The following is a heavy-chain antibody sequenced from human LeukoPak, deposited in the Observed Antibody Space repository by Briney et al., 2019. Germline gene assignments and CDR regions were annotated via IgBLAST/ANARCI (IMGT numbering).Heavy chain of an antibody. CDR3: ARSVRGAMSGYYYYMDV. CDR2: IQNSGST. J-gene: IGHJ6*03. Sequence: SETLSLTCAVYGGSFSGYYWIWIRQPPGKGLEWIGCIQNSGSTEYNPSLESRVTISVDRSRNQFSLKLTSVTAADTAVYYCARSVRGAMSGYYYYMDVWGKGTTVTISS. CDR1: GGSFSGYY. V-gene: IGHV4-59*08. D-gene: IGHD3-10*01.